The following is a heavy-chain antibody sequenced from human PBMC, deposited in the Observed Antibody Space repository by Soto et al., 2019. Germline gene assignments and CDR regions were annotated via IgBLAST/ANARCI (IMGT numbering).Heavy chain of an antibody. Sequence: VRLLESGGHLVQPGGSLRLSCAASGFTFSSYAMSWVRQAPGKGLEWVSSVSAGGDMTYYSDSVKGRFTISRDNSNNALFLQMNSLRIEDTALYYCARGDRGGSGSPASYYYSGLDVWGQGATVTVS. CDR3: ARGDRGGSGSPASYYYSGLDV. J-gene: IGHJ6*02. D-gene: IGHD3-10*01. V-gene: IGHV3-23*01. CDR1: GFTFSSYA. CDR2: VSAGGDMT.